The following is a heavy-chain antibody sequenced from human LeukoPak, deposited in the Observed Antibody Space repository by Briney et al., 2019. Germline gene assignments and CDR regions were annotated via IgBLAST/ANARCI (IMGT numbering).Heavy chain of an antibody. Sequence: GGSLRLSCVASGFTFSSCWMNWVRQAPGKGLEWVANIKQDGSEKYYVDSVKGRFTISRDNAKNSLYLQMNSLEAEDTAVYYCSRRGTSRSWVPFYCLGPGSLVTVSS. J-gene: IGHJ4*02. CDR3: SRRGTSRSWVPFYC. CDR1: GFTFSSCW. V-gene: IGHV3-7*05. D-gene: IGHD6-13*01. CDR2: IKQDGSEK.